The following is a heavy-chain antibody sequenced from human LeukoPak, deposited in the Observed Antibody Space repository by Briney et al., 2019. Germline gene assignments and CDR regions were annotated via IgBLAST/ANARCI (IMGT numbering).Heavy chain of an antibody. Sequence: ASMKVSCKASGGTFSSYAISWVRQAPGQGLEWMGGIIPIFGTANYAQKFQGRVTITADESTSTAYMELSSLRSEDTAVYYCARGIDSSGYLQAPGFDPWGQGTLVTVSS. CDR2: IIPIFGTA. J-gene: IGHJ5*02. CDR3: ARGIDSSGYLQAPGFDP. D-gene: IGHD3-22*01. V-gene: IGHV1-69*13. CDR1: GGTFSSYA.